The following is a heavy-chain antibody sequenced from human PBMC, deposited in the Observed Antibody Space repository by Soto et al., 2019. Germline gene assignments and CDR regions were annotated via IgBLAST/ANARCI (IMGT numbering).Heavy chain of an antibody. Sequence: QLQLQESGPGLVKPSETLSLTCTVSGGSISSSSYYWGWIRQPPGKGLEWIGSIYYSGSTYYNPSLKSRVTISVDTSKNQFSLKLSSVTAADTAVYYCDTMSGLELYAFDIWGQGTMVTVSS. V-gene: IGHV4-39*01. CDR1: GGSISSSSYY. J-gene: IGHJ3*02. CDR2: IYYSGST. D-gene: IGHD3-22*01. CDR3: DTMSGLELYAFDI.